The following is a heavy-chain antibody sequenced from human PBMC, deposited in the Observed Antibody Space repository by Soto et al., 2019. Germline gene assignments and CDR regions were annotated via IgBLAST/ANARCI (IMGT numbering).Heavy chain of an antibody. J-gene: IGHJ5*02. CDR1: GASISSFAYY. CDR3: ARRERYYGSPGWFDP. D-gene: IGHD3-10*01. CDR2: VYYNENT. V-gene: IGHV4-39*01. Sequence: SETLSLTCNVSGASISSFAYYWAWIRQPPGKGLEWIGTVYYNENTYYNPSLKSRVTISVDTAKNQFSLNLRSVTAADTAVYFCARRERYYGSPGWFDPWGQGTMVTVSS.